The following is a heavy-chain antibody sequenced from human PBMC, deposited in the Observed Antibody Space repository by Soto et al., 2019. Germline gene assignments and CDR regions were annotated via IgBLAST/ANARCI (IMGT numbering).Heavy chain of an antibody. D-gene: IGHD3-9*01. CDR1: GGSFSGYY. CDR3: ARWTGYPLLRYYYGMDV. V-gene: IGHV4-34*01. Sequence: QVQLQQWGAGLLKPSETLSLTCAVYGGSFSGYYWSWIRQPPGKGLEWSGEINHSGSTNYNPSLKSRVTISVDTSKNQFSLKLSSVTAADTAVYYCARWTGYPLLRYYYGMDVWGQGTTVTVSS. J-gene: IGHJ6*02. CDR2: INHSGST.